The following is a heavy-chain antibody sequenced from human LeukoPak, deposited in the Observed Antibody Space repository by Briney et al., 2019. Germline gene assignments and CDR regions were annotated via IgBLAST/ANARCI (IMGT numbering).Heavy chain of an antibody. CDR2: IKQDGSEK. D-gene: IGHD3-16*01. J-gene: IGHJ4*02. CDR1: GFTFRSYW. CDR3: GRALGGGPLDY. Sequence: PGGSLRLSCAASGFTFRSYWMSWVRQAPGKGLEWVANIKQDGSEKYYVDSVKGRFTISRDNAKNSLYLQMNSLRAEDTAVYYCGRALGGGPLDYWGQGTLVTVSS. V-gene: IGHV3-7*01.